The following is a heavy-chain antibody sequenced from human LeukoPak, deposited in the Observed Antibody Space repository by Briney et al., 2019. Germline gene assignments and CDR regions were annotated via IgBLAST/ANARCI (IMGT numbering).Heavy chain of an antibody. CDR2: INWSFVTT. J-gene: IGHJ3*02. V-gene: IGHV3-20*04. Sequence: PGGSLRLSCAASGFTFADYGMNWVRQVPGKGLQWISGINWSFVTTGYADSVKGRFTISRDNAKNSLYLEMNSLRADDTALYYCVREGTLAPTDAFDIWGQGTLVTVSS. CDR1: GFTFADYG. CDR3: VREGTLAPTDAFDI. D-gene: IGHD1-1*01.